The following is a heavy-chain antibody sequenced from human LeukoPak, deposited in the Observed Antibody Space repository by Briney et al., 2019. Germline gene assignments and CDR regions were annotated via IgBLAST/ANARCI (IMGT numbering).Heavy chain of an antibody. CDR2: INHSGST. J-gene: IGHJ4*02. CDR3: ARVGADGSGFLFDY. D-gene: IGHD3-10*01. V-gene: IGHV4-4*02. CDR1: GGSITTTNW. Sequence: SGTLSLTCAVSGGSITTTNWWSWVRQPPGKGLEWIGEINHSGSTNYNPSLKSRVTISVDTSKNQFSLKLSSVTAADTAVYYWARVGADGSGFLFDYWGQGTLVTVSS.